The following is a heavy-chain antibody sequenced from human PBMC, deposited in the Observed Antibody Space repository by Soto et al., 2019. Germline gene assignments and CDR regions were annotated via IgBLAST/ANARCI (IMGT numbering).Heavy chain of an antibody. D-gene: IGHD6-13*01. Sequence: ASVKVSCKASGYTITSYGISRVRQAPGQGLEWMGWISAYNGNTNYAQRLQGRVTMTTDTSTSTAYMELRSLRSDDTAVYYCARAAAAGTSRFDPWGQGTLVTVSS. V-gene: IGHV1-18*01. CDR2: ISAYNGNT. CDR3: ARAAAAGTSRFDP. CDR1: GYTITSYG. J-gene: IGHJ5*02.